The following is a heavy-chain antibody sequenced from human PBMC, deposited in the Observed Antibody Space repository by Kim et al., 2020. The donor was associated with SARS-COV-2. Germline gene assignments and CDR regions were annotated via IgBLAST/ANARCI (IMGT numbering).Heavy chain of an antibody. J-gene: IGHJ6*02. CDR2: TYYRPKWYN. V-gene: IGHV6-1*01. CDR1: GDSVSSNSAA. Sequence: SQTLSLTCVISGDSVSSNSAAWNWIRQSPSRGLEWLGRTYYRPKWYNDYAVSVKSRITINPDTSKNQFSLQLNSVTPEDTAVYYCARDYYGSGSYYNVDYYGMDVWGQGTTVTVSS. CDR3: ARDYYGSGSYYNVDYYGMDV. D-gene: IGHD3-10*01.